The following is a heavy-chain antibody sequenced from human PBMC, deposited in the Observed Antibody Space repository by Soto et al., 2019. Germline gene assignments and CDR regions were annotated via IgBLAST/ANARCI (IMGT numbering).Heavy chain of an antibody. CDR1: GGTFSSYA. Sequence: QVQLVQSGAEVKKPGSSVKVSCKASGGTFSSYAISWVRQAPGQGLEWMGGIIPIFGTANYAQKFQRRVTITADESKSTAYMERSRLRPEKPAVYYGATAARYGRSGSCYVRPRIDYWRQGTLVTVSS. CDR3: ATAARYGRSGSCYVRPRIDY. CDR2: IIPIFGTA. D-gene: IGHD2-15*01. J-gene: IGHJ4*02. V-gene: IGHV1-69*12.